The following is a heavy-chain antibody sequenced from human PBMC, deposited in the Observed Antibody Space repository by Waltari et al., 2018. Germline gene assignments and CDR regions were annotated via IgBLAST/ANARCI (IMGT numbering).Heavy chain of an antibody. CDR3: ARVATKTYSSPVPGRPYYYGMDV. J-gene: IGHJ6*02. CDR2: IMRDGSTI. D-gene: IGHD3-22*01. V-gene: IGHV3-74*01. Sequence: EEQLVESGGGLAQPGESLRLSCAASGFTFSRYWMDWVRQAPGKGRVWVSRIMRDGSTITYADSVKGRFTISRDNAKNTLYVQMNRLRAEDTAVYYCARVATKTYSSPVPGRPYYYGMDVWGQGTTVTVSS. CDR1: GFTFSRYW.